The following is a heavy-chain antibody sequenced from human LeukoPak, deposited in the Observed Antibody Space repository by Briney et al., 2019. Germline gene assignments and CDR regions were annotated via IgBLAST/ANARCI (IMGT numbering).Heavy chain of an antibody. V-gene: IGHV4-59*01. CDR1: GGSISSYY. D-gene: IGHD3-22*01. CDR2: IYYSGST. CDR3: ARSSLPHFGWLLQED. J-gene: IGHJ4*02. Sequence: SETLSLTCTVSGGSISSYYWSWIRQPPGKGLEWIGYIYYSGSTNYNPSLKSRVTISVDTSKNQFSLKLSSVTAADTAVYYCARSSLPHFGWLLQEDWGQGTLVTVSS.